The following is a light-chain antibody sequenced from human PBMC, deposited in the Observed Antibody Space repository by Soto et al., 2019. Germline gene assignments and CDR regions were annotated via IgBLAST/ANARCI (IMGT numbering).Light chain of an antibody. CDR1: SGDVGGYNY. V-gene: IGLV2-14*01. CDR3: SSYTSSNSLV. CDR2: EVS. J-gene: IGLJ2*01. Sequence: QSVLTQPASVAGSPGQSITISCTGTSGDVGGYNYVSWYQQHPGKAPKLMIYEVSNRPSGVSNRFSGAKSGNTASRTISGLQAEDEADYYCSSYTSSNSLVFGGGTTLTVL.